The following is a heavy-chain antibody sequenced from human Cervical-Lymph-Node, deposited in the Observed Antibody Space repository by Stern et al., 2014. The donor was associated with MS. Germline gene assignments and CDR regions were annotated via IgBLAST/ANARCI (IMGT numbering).Heavy chain of an antibody. J-gene: IGHJ4*02. CDR3: ARHQGGIAAN. V-gene: IGHV1-69*01. CDR1: GGSFSTFD. CDR2: ISPLFGTT. Sequence: QVQLVQSGAEVKKPGSSMKVSCKASGGSFSTFDIIWVRQAPGQGLELLGGISPLFGTTNYVQKFQGRVTMTADASTSTAYMELSSLRSEDTAVYYCARHQGGIAANWGQGTLVTVSS. D-gene: IGHD6-13*01.